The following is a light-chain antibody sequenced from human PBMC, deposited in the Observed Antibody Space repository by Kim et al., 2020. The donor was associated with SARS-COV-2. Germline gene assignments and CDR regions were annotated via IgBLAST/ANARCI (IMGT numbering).Light chain of an antibody. CDR3: ASWDDSLKGWV. J-gene: IGLJ3*02. CDR2: GDN. Sequence: GQSVTISCSGSGSNIGGNTLNWYQQLPGTAPKLLIYGDNQRPSGVPDRFSGSRSGTPASLAINGLQSEDEADYYCASWDDSLKGWVFGGGTQLTVL. V-gene: IGLV1-44*01. CDR1: GSNIGGNT.